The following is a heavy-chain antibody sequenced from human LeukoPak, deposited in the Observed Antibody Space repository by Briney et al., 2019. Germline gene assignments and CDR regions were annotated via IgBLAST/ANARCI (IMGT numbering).Heavy chain of an antibody. D-gene: IGHD2-21*01. CDR3: AKVEMVVIAIEYFDY. CDR1: GFTFSSYA. Sequence: GSLRLSCAASGFTFSSYAMSWVRQAPGKGLEWVSVISGSGGSTYYADSVKGRFTISRDNSKNTLYLQMNSLRAEDTAVYYCAKVEMVVIAIEYFDYWGQGTLVTVSS. CDR2: ISGSGGST. V-gene: IGHV3-23*01. J-gene: IGHJ4*02.